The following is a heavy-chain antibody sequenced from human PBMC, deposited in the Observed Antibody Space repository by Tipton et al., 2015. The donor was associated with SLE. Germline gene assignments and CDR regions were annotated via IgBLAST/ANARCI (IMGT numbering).Heavy chain of an antibody. V-gene: IGHV4-31*03. CDR3: ARHGILTLVVYF. D-gene: IGHD2-8*02. CDR1: GDSITDSGYS. J-gene: IGHJ4*02. Sequence: TLSLTCTVSGDSITDSGYSWNWVRQHPGAGLEWIGYIHHSGRTDYNPSLRSRVTISRDTSKNQFSLNVNSVTAADTAVYYCARHGILTLVVYFWGQGTLVSVSS. CDR2: IHHSGRT.